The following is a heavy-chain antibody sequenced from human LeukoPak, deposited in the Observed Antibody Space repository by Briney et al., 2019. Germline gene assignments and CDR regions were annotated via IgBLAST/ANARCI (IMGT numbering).Heavy chain of an antibody. D-gene: IGHD4-17*01. CDR1: GFTFTSYE. CDR3: ARDAPGTVTNDY. J-gene: IGHJ4*02. CDR2: IGRSGSPI. Sequence: GGSPRLSCAASGFTFTSYEMNWVRQAPGKGLEWVSYIGRSGSPIYYADSVKGRFTISRDNAKNSLYLQMNSLRAEDTAVYYCARDAPGTVTNDYWGQGTLVTVSS. V-gene: IGHV3-48*03.